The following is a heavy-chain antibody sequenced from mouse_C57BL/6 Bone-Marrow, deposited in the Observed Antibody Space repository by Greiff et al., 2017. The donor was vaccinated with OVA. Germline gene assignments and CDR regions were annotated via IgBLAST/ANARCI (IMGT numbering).Heavy chain of an antibody. CDR3: ARTSYGGKPHWYFDV. D-gene: IGHD1-1*01. V-gene: IGHV1-55*01. CDR2: IYPGSGST. Sequence: QVQLKQPGAELVKPGASVKMSCKASGYTFTSYWITWVKQRPGQGLEWIGDIYPGSGSTNYNEKFKSKATLTVDTSSSTAYMQLSSLTSEDSAVYYCARTSYGGKPHWYFDVWGTGTTVTVSS. J-gene: IGHJ1*03. CDR1: GYTFTSYW.